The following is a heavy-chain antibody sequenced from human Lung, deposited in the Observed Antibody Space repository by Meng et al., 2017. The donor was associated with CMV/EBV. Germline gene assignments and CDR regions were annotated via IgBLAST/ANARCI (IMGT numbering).Heavy chain of an antibody. CDR1: GFAFSTYA. D-gene: IGHD3-16*01. Sequence: GGSLRLSCAASGFAFSTYAMSWVRQAPGKGLEWVSVIYSGGVATYYADSVKGRFTISRDNSKNTLFLQMDSLGAEDTSVYYCAKIGSFTYYYDCMDVWGQGXTVTVSS. J-gene: IGHJ6*02. CDR2: IYSGGVAT. CDR3: AKIGSFTYYYDCMDV. V-gene: IGHV3-23*03.